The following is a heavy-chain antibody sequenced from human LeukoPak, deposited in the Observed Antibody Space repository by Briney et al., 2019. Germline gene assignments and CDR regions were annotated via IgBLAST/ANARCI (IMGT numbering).Heavy chain of an antibody. CDR3: AKAVAAAGRYYCGMDV. D-gene: IGHD6-19*01. Sequence: GGSLRLSCTAPGFTFSSYGMQWVRQAPGKGLEWVAVIWFDGSNKNYADSVKGRLTISRDNSKSTLYMQMTSLRAEDTAVYYCAKAVAAAGRYYCGMDVWGQGTTVTVSS. CDR2: IWFDGSNK. CDR1: GFTFSSYG. V-gene: IGHV3-33*06. J-gene: IGHJ6*02.